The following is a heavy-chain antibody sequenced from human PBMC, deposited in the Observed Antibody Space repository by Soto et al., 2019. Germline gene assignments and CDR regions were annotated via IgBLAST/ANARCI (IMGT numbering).Heavy chain of an antibody. CDR1: GGSISSYY. CDR2: IYYSGST. V-gene: IGHV4-59*08. D-gene: IGHD3-10*01. J-gene: IGHJ5*02. Sequence: SETLSLTCTVSGGSISSYYWSWIRQPPGKGLEWIGYIYYSGSTNYNPSLKSRVTISVDTSKNQFSLKLSSVTAADTAVYYCARLTYGARWFDPWGQGTLVTVSS. CDR3: ARLTYGARWFDP.